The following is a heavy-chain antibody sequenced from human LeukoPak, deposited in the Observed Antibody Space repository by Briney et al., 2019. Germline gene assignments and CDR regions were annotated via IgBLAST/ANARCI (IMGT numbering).Heavy chain of an antibody. V-gene: IGHV4-39*01. J-gene: IGHJ4*02. D-gene: IGHD2-15*01. CDR1: GGSISSSSYY. Sequence: SETLPLTCTVSGGSISSSSYYWGWIRQPPGKGLEWIGSIYYSGSTYYNPSLKSRVTISVDTSKNQFSLKLSSVTAADTAVYYCARQGGPDRYCSGGSCYYWGQGTLVTVSS. CDR2: IYYSGST. CDR3: ARQGGPDRYCSGGSCYY.